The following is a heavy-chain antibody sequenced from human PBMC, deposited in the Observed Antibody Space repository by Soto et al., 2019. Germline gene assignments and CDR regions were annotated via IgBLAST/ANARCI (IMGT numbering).Heavy chain of an antibody. CDR2: ISGSGGST. V-gene: IGHV3-23*01. Sequence: PGGSLRLSCAASGFTFSNYAMSWVRQAPGKGLEWVSAISGSGGSTYYADSVKGRFTISRDNSKNTLYLQMNSLRAEDTAVYYCAKDHRPAAGDAYYYYGMDVWGQGTTVTVSS. D-gene: IGHD6-13*01. J-gene: IGHJ6*02. CDR1: GFTFSNYA. CDR3: AKDHRPAAGDAYYYYGMDV.